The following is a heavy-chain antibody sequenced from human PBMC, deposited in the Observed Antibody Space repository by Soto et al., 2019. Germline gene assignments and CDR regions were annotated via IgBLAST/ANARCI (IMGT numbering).Heavy chain of an antibody. CDR3: ARGQLAARWVFYYYGMDV. CDR1: GYTFTSYD. J-gene: IGHJ6*02. Sequence: GASVKVSCKASGYTFTSYDINWVRQATGQELEWMGWMNPNSGNTGYAQKFQGRVTMTRNTSISTAYMEMSSLRSEDTAVEYCARGQLAARWVFYYYGMDVWGQGTTVTVSS. D-gene: IGHD6-6*01. CDR2: MNPNSGNT. V-gene: IGHV1-8*01.